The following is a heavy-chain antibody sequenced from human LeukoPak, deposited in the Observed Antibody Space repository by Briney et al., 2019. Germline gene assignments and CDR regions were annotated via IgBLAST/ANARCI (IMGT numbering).Heavy chain of an antibody. CDR2: IYYSGST. CDR3: ARDLVVGCSRRVFDY. Sequence: PSETLSLTCTVSGGSISSYYWSWIRQPPGKGLEWIGYIYYSGSTNYNPSLKSRVTISVDTSKNQFSLKLSSVTAADTAVYYCARDLVVGCSRRVFDYWGQGTLVTVSS. J-gene: IGHJ4*02. D-gene: IGHD4/OR15-4a*01. V-gene: IGHV4-59*01. CDR1: GGSISSYY.